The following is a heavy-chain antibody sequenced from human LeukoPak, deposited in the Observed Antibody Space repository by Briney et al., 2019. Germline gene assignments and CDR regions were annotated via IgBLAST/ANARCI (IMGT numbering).Heavy chain of an antibody. D-gene: IGHD1-26*01. J-gene: IGHJ4*02. Sequence: SETLSLTCAVYGGSFSGYYWSWIRQPPGKGLEWIGEINHSGSTNYNPSLKSRVTISVDTSKNQFSLKLSSVTAADTAVYYCARGSSWELPHFDYWGQGTLVTVSS. CDR2: INHSGST. CDR1: GGSFSGYY. V-gene: IGHV4-34*01. CDR3: ARGSSWELPHFDY.